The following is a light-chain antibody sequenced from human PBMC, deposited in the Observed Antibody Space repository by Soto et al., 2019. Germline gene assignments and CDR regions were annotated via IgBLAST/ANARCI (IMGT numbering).Light chain of an antibody. J-gene: IGKJ4*01. CDR3: QQYNSYSPLT. V-gene: IGKV1-5*01. CDR1: QSISSW. Sequence: DIQMTQSPSPLSASVGDRVTITCRASQSISSWLAWYQQKPGKAPKLLIYDASSLESGVPSRFSGSGSGTEFTLTISSLQPDDFATYYCQQYNSYSPLTFGGETKVEIK. CDR2: DAS.